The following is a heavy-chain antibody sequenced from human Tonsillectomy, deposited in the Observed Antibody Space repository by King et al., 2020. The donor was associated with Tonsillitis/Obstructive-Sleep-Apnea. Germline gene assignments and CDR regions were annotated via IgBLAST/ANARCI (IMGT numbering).Heavy chain of an antibody. Sequence: VQLVESGGGLIQPGGSLRLSCAASGFTVSSNYMSWVRQAPGKGLEGVAVMYSGGSRYYEDSVKGRFTISRDTSNNTRYHQMNSLRAEDTAVYYCARDQDYGSGSYFHYYYSMDVWGKGTTVTVSS. CDR2: MYSGGSR. CDR3: ARDQDYGSGSYFHYYYSMDV. D-gene: IGHD3-10*01. CDR1: GFTVSSNY. V-gene: IGHV3-53*01. J-gene: IGHJ6*03.